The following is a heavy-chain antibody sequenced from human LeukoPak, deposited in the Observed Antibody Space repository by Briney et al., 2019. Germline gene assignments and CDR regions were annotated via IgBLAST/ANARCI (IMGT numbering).Heavy chain of an antibody. D-gene: IGHD3/OR15-3a*01. CDR3: ASFRTGYSYYFDY. Sequence: GGSLRLSCAASGFTFSSYTMNWVRQAPGKGLEWVSSISSSSSAIYYAASVKGRFTISRDNAKNSLYLQMNSLRDEDTAVYYCASFRTGYSYYFDYWGQGILVTVSS. J-gene: IGHJ4*02. V-gene: IGHV3-48*02. CDR1: GFTFSSYT. CDR2: ISSSSSAI.